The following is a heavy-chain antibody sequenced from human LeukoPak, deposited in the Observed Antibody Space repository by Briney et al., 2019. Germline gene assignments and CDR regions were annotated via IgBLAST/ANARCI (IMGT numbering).Heavy chain of an antibody. CDR1: GYTFTSYG. V-gene: IGHV1-18*01. CDR3: ARRRDYGDYFYFDY. J-gene: IGHJ4*02. Sequence: ASVKVSCKASGYTFTSYGISWVRQAPGQGLEWMGWISAYNGNTNYAQKLQGRVTMTTDTSTSTVYMELRSLRSDDTAVYYCARRRDYGDYFYFDYWGQGTLVTVSS. D-gene: IGHD4-17*01. CDR2: ISAYNGNT.